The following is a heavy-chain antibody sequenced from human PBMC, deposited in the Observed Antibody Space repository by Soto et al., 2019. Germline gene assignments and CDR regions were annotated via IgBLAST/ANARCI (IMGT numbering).Heavy chain of an antibody. CDR1: GFTFTDFY. V-gene: IGHV3-7*03. CDR2: IRPDGNVA. J-gene: IGHJ4*02. Sequence: EAQLVQSGGGLVQPGGSLRLSCVGSGFTFTDFYMNWVRQAPGKGLEWVANIRPDGNVANYVESVKGRFTTSRDNAKNSLFLQMNSLRSDDTAVYYCAGWGGHDNNYCGQGILVTVSS. CDR3: AGWGGHDNNY. D-gene: IGHD3-16*01.